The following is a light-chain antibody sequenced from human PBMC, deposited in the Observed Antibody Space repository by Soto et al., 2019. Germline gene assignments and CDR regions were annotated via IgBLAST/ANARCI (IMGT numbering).Light chain of an antibody. CDR2: LGS. CDR3: MQALQTPWT. CDR1: ESLLHSNGYNY. Sequence: DIVMTQSPLSLPVTPGEPASISCRSSESLLHSNGYNYLDWYLQKPGQSPQLLIFLGSNRASGVXDXXSGRGSGTDFTLKISRVEAEDVGVYYCMQALQTPWTFGQGTKVDIK. V-gene: IGKV2-28*01. J-gene: IGKJ1*01.